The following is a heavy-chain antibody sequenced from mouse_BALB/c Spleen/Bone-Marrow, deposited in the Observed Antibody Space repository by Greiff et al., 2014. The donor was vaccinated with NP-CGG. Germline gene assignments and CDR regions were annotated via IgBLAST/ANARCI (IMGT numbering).Heavy chain of an antibody. V-gene: IGHV1-5*01. CDR2: IYPGNSDT. Sequence: EVQVVESGTVLARPGASVKMSCKASGYSFTSYWMHWVKQRPGQGLGWIGAIYPGNSDTSYNQKFKGKAKLTAVTSATTAYMELSSLTNEDSAVYFCTRKVYYGNPLDYWGQGTILTVSS. D-gene: IGHD2-1*01. J-gene: IGHJ2*01. CDR1: GYSFTSYW. CDR3: TRKVYYGNPLDY.